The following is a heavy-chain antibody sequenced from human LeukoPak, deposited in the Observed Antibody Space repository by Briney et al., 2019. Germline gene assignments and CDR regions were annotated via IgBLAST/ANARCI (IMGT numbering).Heavy chain of an antibody. D-gene: IGHD2-15*01. Sequence: PSETLSLTCTVSGVSISSSNSYWGWIRQPPGKGLEWIGYIYYSGNTNYNPSLKSRVTISVDTSKNQFSLKLSSVTAADTAVYYCARGGWNKFDYWGQGTLVTVSS. CDR3: ARGGWNKFDY. J-gene: IGHJ4*02. V-gene: IGHV4-61*05. CDR2: IYYSGNT. CDR1: GVSISSSNSY.